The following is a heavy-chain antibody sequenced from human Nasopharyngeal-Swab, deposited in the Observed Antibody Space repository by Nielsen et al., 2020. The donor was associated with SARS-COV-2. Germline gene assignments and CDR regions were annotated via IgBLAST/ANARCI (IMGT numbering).Heavy chain of an antibody. D-gene: IGHD5-18*01. V-gene: IGHV1-69*04. Sequence: SVKVSCKASGGTFSNYAISWVRQAPGQGLEWMGRTIPILGLANYAQKFLGRDTITADKSTNTAYMELSSLRSEDTAVYYCARDTPEDTTLVTAYYYYMDVWGKGTTVTVSS. CDR1: GGTFSNYA. CDR2: TIPILGLA. CDR3: ARDTPEDTTLVTAYYYYMDV. J-gene: IGHJ6*03.